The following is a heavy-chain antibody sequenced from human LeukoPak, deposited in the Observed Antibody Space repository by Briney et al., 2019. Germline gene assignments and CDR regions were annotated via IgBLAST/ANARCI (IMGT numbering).Heavy chain of an antibody. Sequence: ASVKVSCKASGYTFTGYYMHWVRPAPGQGLEWMGWINPNSGGTNYAQKFQGRVTMTRDTSISTTYMELSRLRSDETAVYFCARVRIVGSTSPFDYWGQGTLVTVSS. CDR1: GYTFTGYY. V-gene: IGHV1-2*02. CDR2: INPNSGGT. CDR3: ARVRIVGSTSPFDY. J-gene: IGHJ4*02. D-gene: IGHD1-26*01.